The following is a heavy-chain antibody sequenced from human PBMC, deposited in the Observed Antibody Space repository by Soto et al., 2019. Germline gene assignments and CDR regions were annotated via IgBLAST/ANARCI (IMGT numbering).Heavy chain of an antibody. CDR1: GFTFSSYG. J-gene: IGHJ6*02. CDR3: VVIAARNYGMDV. D-gene: IGHD6-6*01. Sequence: GSLRLSCAASGFTFSSYGMHWVRQAPGKGLEWVAVIWYDRSNKYYADSVKGRFTISRDNSKNTLYLQMNSLRAADTAVYYCVVIAARNYGMDVWGQGTTVTVSS. CDR2: IWYDRSNK. V-gene: IGHV3-33*01.